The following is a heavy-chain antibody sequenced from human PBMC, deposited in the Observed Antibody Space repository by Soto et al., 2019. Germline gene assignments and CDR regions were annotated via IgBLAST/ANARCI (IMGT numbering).Heavy chain of an antibody. J-gene: IGHJ4*02. Sequence: ASETLSLTCAVYGGSFSGYYWSRIRQPPGKGLEWIGEINHSGSTNYNPSLKSRVTILVDTSKNQFSLKLSSVTAADTAVYYCARGKGYLYSSGWYPYYFDYWGQGTLVTVSS. D-gene: IGHD6-19*01. CDR2: INHSGST. V-gene: IGHV4-34*01. CDR3: ARGKGYLYSSGWYPYYFDY. CDR1: GGSFSGYY.